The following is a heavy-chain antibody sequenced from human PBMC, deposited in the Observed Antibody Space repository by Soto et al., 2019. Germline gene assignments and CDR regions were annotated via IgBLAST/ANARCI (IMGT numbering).Heavy chain of an antibody. CDR3: AKKASQFDFWSGSRVFDI. Sequence: ASVKVSCKVSGYTLTEFSMHWVRQAPGKGLEWMGGFDPEDGETIYAQKFQGRVTMAEDTSTDTAYMELSSLRSEDTAVYYCAKKASQFDFWSGSRVFDIWGKGTMVTVSS. V-gene: IGHV1-24*01. CDR2: FDPEDGET. D-gene: IGHD3-3*01. J-gene: IGHJ3*02. CDR1: GYTLTEFS.